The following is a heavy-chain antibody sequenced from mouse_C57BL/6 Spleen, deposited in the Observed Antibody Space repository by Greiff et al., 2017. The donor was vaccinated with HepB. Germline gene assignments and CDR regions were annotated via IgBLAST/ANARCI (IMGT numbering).Heavy chain of an antibody. Sequence: EVQRVESGGDLVKPGGSLKLSCAASGFTFSSYGMSWVRQTPDKRLEWVATISSGGSYTYYPDSVKGRFTISRDNAKNTLYLQMSSLKSEDTAMYYCARLPNSYFDYWGQGTTLTVSS. D-gene: IGHD4-1*01. V-gene: IGHV5-6*01. CDR3: ARLPNSYFDY. CDR1: GFTFSSYG. CDR2: ISSGGSYT. J-gene: IGHJ2*01.